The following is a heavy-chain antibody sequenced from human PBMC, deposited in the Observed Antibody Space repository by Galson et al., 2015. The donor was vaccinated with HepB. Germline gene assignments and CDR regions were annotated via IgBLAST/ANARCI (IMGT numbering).Heavy chain of an antibody. CDR3: ARDLTNYYGSGAGFDY. V-gene: IGHV3-7*03. CDR1: GFTFSSYW. Sequence: SLRLSCAASGFTFSSYWMSWVRQAPGKGLEWVANIKQDGSEKYYVDSVKGRFTISRDNAKNSLYLQMNSLRAEDTAVYYCARDLTNYYGSGAGFDYWGQGTLVTVSS. CDR2: IKQDGSEK. J-gene: IGHJ4*02. D-gene: IGHD3-10*01.